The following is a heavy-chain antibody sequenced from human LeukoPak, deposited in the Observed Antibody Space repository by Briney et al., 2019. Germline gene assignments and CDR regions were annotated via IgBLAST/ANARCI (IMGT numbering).Heavy chain of an antibody. CDR1: GFTFSSYG. D-gene: IGHD6-19*01. Sequence: TGGSLRLSCAASGFTFSSYGMHWVRQAPGKGLEWVAVISYDGSNKYYADSVKGRFTISRDNSKNTLYLQMNSLRAEDTAVYYCAKDSSGWIDYWGQGTLVTVSS. CDR3: AKDSSGWIDY. CDR2: ISYDGSNK. V-gene: IGHV3-30*18. J-gene: IGHJ4*02.